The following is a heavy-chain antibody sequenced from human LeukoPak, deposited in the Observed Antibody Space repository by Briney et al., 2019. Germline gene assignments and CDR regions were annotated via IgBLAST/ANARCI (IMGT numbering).Heavy chain of an antibody. CDR2: IRSKIYGGTP. Sequence: GGSLRLSCTAFGFTFGDYAMTWVRQAPGKGLEWVGFIRSKIYGGTPEYAASVKGRFTISRDDSKGIAYLQMNSLKTEDTAVYYCTRDQTPYYWGQGTLVTVSS. J-gene: IGHJ4*02. CDR1: GFTFGDYA. V-gene: IGHV3-49*04. CDR3: TRDQTPYY.